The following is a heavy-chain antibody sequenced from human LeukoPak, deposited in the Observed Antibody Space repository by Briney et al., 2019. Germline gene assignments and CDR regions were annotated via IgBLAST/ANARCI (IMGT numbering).Heavy chain of an antibody. CDR3: ARCNLILVAGPQGHSYYFMDV. V-gene: IGHV1-18*04. Sequence: GASVKVSCKASGYTLSTYGISWVRQAPGQGLEWMGWISAHNGKTNYAQKFQGRVTMTTDASTSTAHMELGSLRSDDTAVYYCARCNLILVAGPQGHSYYFMDVWGKGTTVTVSS. J-gene: IGHJ6*03. CDR2: ISAHNGKT. D-gene: IGHD2-15*01. CDR1: GYTLSTYG.